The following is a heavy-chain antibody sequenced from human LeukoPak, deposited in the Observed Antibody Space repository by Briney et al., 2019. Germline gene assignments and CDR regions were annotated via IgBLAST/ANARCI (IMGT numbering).Heavy chain of an antibody. V-gene: IGHV3-21*01. D-gene: IGHD6-13*01. CDR3: ARDQQQLVSEELYYYYYYMDV. CDR1: GFTFSSYS. J-gene: IGHJ6*03. Sequence: GGSLRLSCAVSGFTFSSYSMNWVRQAPGKGLEWVSSISSSSSYIYYADSVKGRFTISRDNAKNSLYLQMSSLRAEDTAVYYCARDQQQLVSEELYYYYYYMDVWGKGTTVTVSS. CDR2: ISSSSSYI.